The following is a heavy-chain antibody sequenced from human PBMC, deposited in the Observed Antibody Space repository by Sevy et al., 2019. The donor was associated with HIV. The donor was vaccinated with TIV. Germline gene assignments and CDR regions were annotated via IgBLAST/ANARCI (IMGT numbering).Heavy chain of an antibody. Sequence: GGSLRLSCVASGFTLSDHYISWIRQAPGKGLEWISYFYSGSDIYYADSVKGRFSISRDNTKNSVYLQMNTLRAEDTAVYYCARDWEGDVWGQGTTVTVSS. CDR2: FYSGSDI. CDR1: GFTLSDHY. CDR3: ARDWEGDV. D-gene: IGHD1-26*01. J-gene: IGHJ6*02. V-gene: IGHV3-11*04.